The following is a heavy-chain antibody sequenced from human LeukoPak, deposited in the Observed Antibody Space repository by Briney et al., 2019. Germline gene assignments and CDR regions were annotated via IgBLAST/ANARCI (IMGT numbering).Heavy chain of an antibody. V-gene: IGHV3-30*03. D-gene: IGHD3-22*01. CDR3: ARDLGRYYDTSDNWFDP. CDR1: GFPFSDYG. Sequence: GTSLRLSCAASGFPFSDYGMYWVRQAPGKGLEWLAVISHDGSNKYYADSVKGRITISRDNSMNTLYLQMNSLRAEDTAVYYCARDLGRYYDTSDNWFDPWGQGTLVTVSS. CDR2: ISHDGSNK. J-gene: IGHJ5*02.